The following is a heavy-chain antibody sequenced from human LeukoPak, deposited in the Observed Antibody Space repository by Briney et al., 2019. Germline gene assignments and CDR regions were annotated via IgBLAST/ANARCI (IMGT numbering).Heavy chain of an antibody. CDR1: GFTFSSYS. CDR3: AKGLGPQYTIDAFDI. V-gene: IGHV3-21*04. CDR2: ISGNSRYI. D-gene: IGHD3-16*01. Sequence: GGSLRLSCAASGFTFSSYSMTWVRQAPGKGLEWVSSISGNSRYIYYTDSMRGRFTISRDNAKNSLYLQMNSLRAEDMALYYCAKGLGPQYTIDAFDIWGQGTMVTVSS. J-gene: IGHJ3*02.